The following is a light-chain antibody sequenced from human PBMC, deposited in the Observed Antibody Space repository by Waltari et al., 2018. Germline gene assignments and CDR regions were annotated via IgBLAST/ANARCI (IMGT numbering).Light chain of an antibody. Sequence: SYGLTQPPSVSVSPGQTARINCSGDVLTKEYGFWYQQKPGRAPVVVIFKATERPPGIPERFSGSGSGTTVTLTITGVQAEDEADYYCQSTDTIGTTVVFGGGTRLIAL. V-gene: IGLV3-25*03. J-gene: IGLJ2*01. CDR1: VLTKEY. CDR3: QSTDTIGTTVV. CDR2: KAT.